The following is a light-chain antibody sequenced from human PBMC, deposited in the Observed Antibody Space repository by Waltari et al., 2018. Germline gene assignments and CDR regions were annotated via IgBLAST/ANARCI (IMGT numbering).Light chain of an antibody. Sequence: SYELTQPASVSVSPGQTARITCSGDILARKYARWFQQKPGQAPVMVIYRDSERPSGPPDRFSVSSSGNTVTLTITGAQVEDEADYYCYSATDNNLMFGGGTRLTVL. J-gene: IGLJ3*02. CDR1: ILARKY. CDR3: YSATDNNLM. CDR2: RDS. V-gene: IGLV3-27*01.